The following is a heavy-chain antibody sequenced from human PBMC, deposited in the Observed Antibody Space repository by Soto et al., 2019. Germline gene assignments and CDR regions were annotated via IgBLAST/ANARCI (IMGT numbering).Heavy chain of an antibody. J-gene: IGHJ5*02. CDR2: INHIGSI. CDR3: GRVVDRAAVNWFDL. V-gene: IGHV4-34*01. Sequence: SETLSLTCVVSGGSLSDYFWSWIRQPPGMALEWIGEINHIGSINYNPTLKSRVTMSVDTSKKQFSLTLNSVTAADRATYYCGRVVDRAAVNWFDLWGQGALVTVA. D-gene: IGHD2-15*01. CDR1: GGSLSDYF.